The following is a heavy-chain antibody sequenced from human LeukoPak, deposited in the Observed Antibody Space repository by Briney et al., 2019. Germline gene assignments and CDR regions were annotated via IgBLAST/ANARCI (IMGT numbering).Heavy chain of an antibody. J-gene: IGHJ4*02. V-gene: IGHV1-24*01. D-gene: IGHD4-17*01. Sequence: ASVKVSCKVSGYTLSELSMHWVRQAPGKGLEWTGSFDPEDGETIYAQKFQGRVTMTEDTSTDTAYMELSSLRSEDTAVYYCATASRSHYADYNLDYWGQGTLVTVSS. CDR3: ATASRSHYADYNLDY. CDR2: FDPEDGET. CDR1: GYTLSELS.